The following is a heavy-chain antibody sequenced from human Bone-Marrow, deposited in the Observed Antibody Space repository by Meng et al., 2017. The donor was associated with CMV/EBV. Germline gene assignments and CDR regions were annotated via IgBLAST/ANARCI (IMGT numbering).Heavy chain of an antibody. J-gene: IGHJ3*01. Sequence: SETLSLTCTVSGGSTSSSSYYWGGIRQPPGKGLEWIGSIYYSGSTYYNPSLKSRVTISVDTSKNQFSLKLLSVTAADTAVYYCARTSGTDWGQGTMVTVSS. D-gene: IGHD3-10*01. CDR1: GGSTSSSSYY. CDR2: IYYSGST. V-gene: IGHV4-39*07. CDR3: ARTSGTD.